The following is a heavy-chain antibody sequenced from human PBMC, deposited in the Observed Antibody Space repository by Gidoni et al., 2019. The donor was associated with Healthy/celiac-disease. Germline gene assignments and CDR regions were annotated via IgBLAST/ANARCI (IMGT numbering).Heavy chain of an antibody. J-gene: IGHJ4*02. Sequence: EVQLLESGGGLVQPGGSLRLSCAASGFTFRSHAMSWVRQATGKGLEWVSAISGSGGSTYYADSVKGRFTISRDNSKNTLYLQMNSLRAEDTAVYYCANGPTYYDYVWGSYRYNYFDYWGQGTLVTVSS. CDR2: ISGSGGST. CDR3: ANGPTYYDYVWGSYRYNYFDY. CDR1: GFTFRSHA. V-gene: IGHV3-23*01. D-gene: IGHD3-16*02.